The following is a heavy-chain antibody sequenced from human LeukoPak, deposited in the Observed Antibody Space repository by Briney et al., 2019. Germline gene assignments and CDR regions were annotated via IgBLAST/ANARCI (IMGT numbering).Heavy chain of an antibody. Sequence: GGSLRLSFAASGFTFSSYEMNWVRQAPGKGLEWVSYISSSGSTIYYADSVKGRFTISRDNAKNSLYLQMNSLRAEDTAVYYCARDRVVGATTRFDYWGQGTLVTVSS. V-gene: IGHV3-48*03. CDR2: ISSSGSTI. CDR1: GFTFSSYE. J-gene: IGHJ4*02. D-gene: IGHD1-26*01. CDR3: ARDRVVGATTRFDY.